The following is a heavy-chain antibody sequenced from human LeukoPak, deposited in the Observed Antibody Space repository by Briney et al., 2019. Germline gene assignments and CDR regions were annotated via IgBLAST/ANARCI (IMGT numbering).Heavy chain of an antibody. V-gene: IGHV3-30*02. Sequence: PGGSLRLSCAASGFSSTNFGMHWVRQASGKDPEWVAHVRKDGISEFYADSVKGRFTISRDSSKNTLYLQMNSLRPEDTAVYYCVKDNPVFDSWGQGTLVTVSS. CDR1: GFSSTNFG. CDR2: VRKDGISE. CDR3: VKDNPVFDS. J-gene: IGHJ4*02.